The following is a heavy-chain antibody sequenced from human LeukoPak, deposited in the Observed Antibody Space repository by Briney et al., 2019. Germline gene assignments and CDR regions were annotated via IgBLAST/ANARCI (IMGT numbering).Heavy chain of an antibody. CDR3: ARDRIPEDFDY. CDR2: MNPNSGNI. Sequence: ASVKVSCKASGYTFTSYDINWVRQATGQGLEWMGWMNPNSGNIGYAQKFQGRVTTTRNTSISTAYMELSSLRSEDTAVYYCARDRIPEDFDYWGQGTLVTVSS. D-gene: IGHD1-14*01. V-gene: IGHV1-8*01. J-gene: IGHJ4*02. CDR1: GYTFTSYD.